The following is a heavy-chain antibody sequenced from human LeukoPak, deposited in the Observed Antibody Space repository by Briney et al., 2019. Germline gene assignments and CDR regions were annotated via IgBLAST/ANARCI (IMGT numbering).Heavy chain of an antibody. CDR2: IKQDGSEK. Sequence: GGSLRLSCAASGFTFSSYWMSWVRQAPGKGLEWVANIKQDGSEKYYVDSVKCRFTISRDNAKNSLYLQMSSLRAEDTAVYYCARDYRGYRAPYYFDHWGQGTLVTVSS. V-gene: IGHV3-7*01. CDR1: GFTFSSYW. CDR3: ARDYRGYRAPYYFDH. J-gene: IGHJ4*02. D-gene: IGHD2-15*01.